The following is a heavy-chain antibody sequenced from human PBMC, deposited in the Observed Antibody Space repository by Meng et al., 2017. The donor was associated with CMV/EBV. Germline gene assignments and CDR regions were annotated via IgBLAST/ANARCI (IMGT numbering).Heavy chain of an antibody. Sequence: SVKVSCKASGGTFSSYTISWVRQAPGQGLEWMGRIIPILGIANYAQKFQGRVTITADKSTSTAYMELSRLRSDDTAVYYCAREDPGGSCYLDYWGQGTLVTVSS. D-gene: IGHD2-15*01. CDR3: AREDPGGSCYLDY. CDR1: GGTFSSYT. V-gene: IGHV1-69*02. CDR2: IIPILGIA. J-gene: IGHJ4*02.